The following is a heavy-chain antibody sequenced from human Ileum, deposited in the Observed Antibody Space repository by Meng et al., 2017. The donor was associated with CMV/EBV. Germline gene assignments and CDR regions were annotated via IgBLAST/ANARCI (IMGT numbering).Heavy chain of an antibody. D-gene: IGHD6-6*01. CDR2: IIPIFGTA. J-gene: IGHJ4*02. CDR1: GGTFSSYA. CDR3: AILYSSSSPLDY. V-gene: IGHV1-69*05. Sequence: SVKVSCKASGGTFSSYAISWVRQAPGQGLEWMGGIIPIFGTANYAQKFQGRVTITTDESTSTAYMEPSSLRSEDTAVYYCAILYSSSSPLDYWGRGTLVTVSS.